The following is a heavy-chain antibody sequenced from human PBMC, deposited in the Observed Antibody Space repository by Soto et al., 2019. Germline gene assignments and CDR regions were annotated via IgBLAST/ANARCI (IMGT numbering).Heavy chain of an antibody. CDR2: IYYSGST. Sequence: QLQLQESGPGLVKPSETLSLTCTVSGGSISSSSYYWGWIRQPPGKGLEWIGSIYYSGSTYYNPSPKSRVTISVDTSKNQFSLKLSSVTAADTAVYYCARSDWSGGSCPFDYWGQGTLVTVSS. J-gene: IGHJ4*02. D-gene: IGHD2-15*01. V-gene: IGHV4-39*01. CDR1: GGSISSSSYY. CDR3: ARSDWSGGSCPFDY.